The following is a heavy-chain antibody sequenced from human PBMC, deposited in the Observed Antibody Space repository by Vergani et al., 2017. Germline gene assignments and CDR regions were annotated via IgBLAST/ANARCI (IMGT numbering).Heavy chain of an antibody. Sequence: QVQLVQSGAEVKKPGASVKVSCKASGYTFTGYYMHWVRPAPGQGLEWMGWINPNSGGTNYAQKFQGRVTMTRDTSISTAYMELSRLRSDDTAVYYCARDGYCSGGSCRDYYYYYMDVWGKGTTVTVSS. J-gene: IGHJ6*03. V-gene: IGHV1-2*02. D-gene: IGHD2-15*01. CDR2: INPNSGGT. CDR3: ARDGYCSGGSCRDYYYYYMDV. CDR1: GYTFTGYY.